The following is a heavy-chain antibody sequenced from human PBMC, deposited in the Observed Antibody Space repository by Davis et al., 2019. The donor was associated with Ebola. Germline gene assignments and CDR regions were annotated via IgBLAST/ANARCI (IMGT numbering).Heavy chain of an antibody. D-gene: IGHD6-19*01. J-gene: IGHJ3*02. CDR1: GFTFGDYA. CDR2: IRSKAYGGTT. V-gene: IGHV3-49*04. CDR3: TIPSSGWYRDAFDI. Sequence: PGGSLRLSCTASGFTFGDYAMSWVRQAPGKGLEWVGFIRSKAYGGTTEYAASVKGRFTISRDDSKSIAYLQMNSLKTEDTAVYYCTIPSSGWYRDAFDIWGQGTMVTVSS.